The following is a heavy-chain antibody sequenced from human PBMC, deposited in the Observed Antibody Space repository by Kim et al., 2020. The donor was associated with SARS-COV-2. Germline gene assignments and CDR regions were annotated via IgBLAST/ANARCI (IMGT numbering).Heavy chain of an antibody. CDR3: ARVSEMYYCDY. CDR2: N. V-gene: IGHV6-1*01. Sequence: NDYAVSVKSRITINPDTSKNQFSLQLNSVTPEDTAVYYCARVSEMYYCDYWGQGTLVTVSS. D-gene: IGHD6-19*01. J-gene: IGHJ4*02.